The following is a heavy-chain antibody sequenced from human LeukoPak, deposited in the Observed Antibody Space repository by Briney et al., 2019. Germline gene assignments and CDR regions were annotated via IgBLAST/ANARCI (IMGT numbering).Heavy chain of an antibody. V-gene: IGHV4-59*01. CDR3: ARMRGIAVAGLDY. CDR1: GGSISSYY. Sequence: SETLSLTCTVSGGSISSYYWNWIRQPPGKGLEWIGYIYYSGSTNYNPSLKSRVTISVDTSKNQFSLKLSSVTAADTAVYYCARMRGIAVAGLDYWGQGTLVTVSS. D-gene: IGHD6-19*01. J-gene: IGHJ4*02. CDR2: IYYSGST.